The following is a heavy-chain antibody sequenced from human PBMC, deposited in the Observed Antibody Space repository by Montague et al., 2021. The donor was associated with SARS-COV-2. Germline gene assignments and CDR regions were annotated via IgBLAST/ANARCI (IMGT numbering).Heavy chain of an antibody. CDR3: ARVRAVPAAMRVFSLGGSYYGFDA. Sequence: SETLSLTCAVYGGSSTGHYWSWIRQPPGKGLEWIGEINHSGSTNYNPSLKSRVTISVDTSKNQFSLKLNSVTAADTAVYYCARVRAVPAAMRVFSLGGSYYGFDAWGQGSTVTVSS. CDR1: GGSSTGHY. V-gene: IGHV4-34*01. CDR2: INHSGST. J-gene: IGHJ6*02. D-gene: IGHD2-2*01.